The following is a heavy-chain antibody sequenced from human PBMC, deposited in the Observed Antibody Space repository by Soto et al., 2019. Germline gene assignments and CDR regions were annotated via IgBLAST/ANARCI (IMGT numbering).Heavy chain of an antibody. CDR1: GGSFSGYY. CDR2: INHSGST. Sequence: SETLSLTCAVYGGSFSGYYWSWIRQPPGKGLEWIGEINHSGSTNYNPSLKSRVTISVDTSKNQFSLKLSSVTAADTAVYYCARGPRHYDSSGYYWRGYFQHWGQGTLVTVSS. J-gene: IGHJ1*01. CDR3: ARGPRHYDSSGYYWRGYFQH. V-gene: IGHV4-34*01. D-gene: IGHD3-22*01.